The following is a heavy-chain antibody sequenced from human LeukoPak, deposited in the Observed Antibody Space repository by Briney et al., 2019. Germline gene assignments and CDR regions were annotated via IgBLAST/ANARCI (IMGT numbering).Heavy chain of an antibody. CDR2: TYYSGST. CDR1: GGSISSSSYY. Sequence: SETLSLTCTVSGGSISSSSYYWGWIRQPPGKGLEWIGSTYYSGSTYYNPSLKSRVTISVDTSKNQFSLKLSSVTAADTAVYYCASRLVRMAWLANDYWGQGTLVTVSS. J-gene: IGHJ4*02. CDR3: ASRLVRMAWLANDY. D-gene: IGHD6-19*01. V-gene: IGHV4-39*07.